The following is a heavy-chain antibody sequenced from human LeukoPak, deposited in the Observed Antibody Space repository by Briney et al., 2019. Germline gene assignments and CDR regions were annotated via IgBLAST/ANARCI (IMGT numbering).Heavy chain of an antibody. J-gene: IGHJ6*03. Sequence: GGSLRLSCAASGFTFDDYGMSWVRQAPGKGLEWVSGINWNGGSTGYADSVKGRFTISRDNAKNSLYLQVNSLRAEDTALYYCARGRTGCTNGVCFYSYYYYYMDVWGKGTTVTVSS. CDR1: GFTFDDYG. D-gene: IGHD2-8*01. CDR2: INWNGGST. CDR3: ARGRTGCTNGVCFYSYYYYYMDV. V-gene: IGHV3-20*04.